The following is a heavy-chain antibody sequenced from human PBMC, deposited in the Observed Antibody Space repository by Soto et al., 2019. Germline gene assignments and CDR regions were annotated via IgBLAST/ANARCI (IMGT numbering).Heavy chain of an antibody. CDR2: ISYDGSNK. J-gene: IGHJ6*02. CDR3: AKDRGTGATYYYYGMDV. D-gene: IGHD3-10*01. CDR1: GFTFSSYG. V-gene: IGHV3-30*18. Sequence: QVQLVESGGGVVQPGRSLRLSCAASGFTFSSYGMHWVRQAPGKGLEWVAVISYDGSNKYYADSVKGRFTISRDNSKHTLYLQMNSLSAEDTAVYYCAKDRGTGATYYYYGMDVWAQGTTVTVSS.